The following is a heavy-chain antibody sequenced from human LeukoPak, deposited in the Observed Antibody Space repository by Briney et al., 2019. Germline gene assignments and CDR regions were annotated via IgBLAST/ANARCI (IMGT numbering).Heavy chain of an antibody. CDR2: INHSGST. J-gene: IGHJ4*02. CDR3: ARGPPYSSSWFGYFDY. V-gene: IGHV4-34*01. Sequence: RASETLSLTCAVYGWSFSGYYWSWIRQPPGKGLEWIGEINHSGSTNYNPSLKSRVTISVDTSKNQFSLKLSSVTAADTAVYYCARGPPYSSSWFGYFDYWGQGTLVTVSS. D-gene: IGHD6-13*01. CDR1: GWSFSGYY.